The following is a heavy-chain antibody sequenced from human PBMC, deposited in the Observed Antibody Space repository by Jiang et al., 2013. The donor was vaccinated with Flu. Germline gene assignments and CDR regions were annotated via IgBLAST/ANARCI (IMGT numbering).Heavy chain of an antibody. J-gene: IGHJ2*01. CDR2: LLDDVK. Sequence: TLTCTFSGFSLNILTWLWAGSVSPQARPWSGLHSLLDDVKHYNPSLSRRLTITKDTSKDQVVLALTNMDPADTATYYCAHRTNWNSHWHFDLWGPGTLVTVSS. D-gene: IGHD1-1*01. CDR1: GFSLNILTWL. CDR3: AHRTNWNSHWHFDL. V-gene: IGHV2-5*01.